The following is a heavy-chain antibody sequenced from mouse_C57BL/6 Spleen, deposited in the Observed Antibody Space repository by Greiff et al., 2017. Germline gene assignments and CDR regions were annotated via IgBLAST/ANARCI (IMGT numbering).Heavy chain of an antibody. Sequence: VQLQQPGAELVKPGASVKLSCKASGYTFTSYWMHWVKQRPGQGLEWIGMIHPNSGSTNYNEKFKSKATLTVDKSSSTAYMQLSSLTSEDSAVYYCAIIYYYGSSGYFDYWGQGTTLTVSS. D-gene: IGHD1-1*01. CDR3: AIIYYYGSSGYFDY. CDR2: IHPNSGST. CDR1: GYTFTSYW. V-gene: IGHV1-64*01. J-gene: IGHJ2*01.